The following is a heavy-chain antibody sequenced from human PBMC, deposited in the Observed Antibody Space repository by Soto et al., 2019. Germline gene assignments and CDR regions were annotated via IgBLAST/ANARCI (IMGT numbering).Heavy chain of an antibody. J-gene: IGHJ6*02. CDR1: GFTVGSNY. V-gene: IGHV3-53*01. Sequence: GGSLRLSCAASGFTVGSNYMSWVRQAPGKGLEWVSVIYSEGTPYYADSVKGRFTISRENSNNTLYLHMNKLRAEDTAVYYCARSTYYDILTGSYYYYAMDVWGQGTTVTVSS. D-gene: IGHD3-9*01. CDR3: ARSTYYDILTGSYYYYAMDV. CDR2: IYSEGTP.